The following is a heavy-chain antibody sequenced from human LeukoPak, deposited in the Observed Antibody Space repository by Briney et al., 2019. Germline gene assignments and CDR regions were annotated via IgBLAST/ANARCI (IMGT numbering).Heavy chain of an antibody. CDR3: TRGAAPQAY. J-gene: IGHJ4*02. V-gene: IGHV3-20*04. Sequence: PGGSLRLSCAASGFTFSSYEMNWVRQAPGKGLEWVSDVNWNGGNTNYADSVRGRFTISRDNAKNSLYLQMNSLRAEDTAVYYCTRGAAPQAYWGQGTLVTVSS. D-gene: IGHD2-15*01. CDR2: VNWNGGNT. CDR1: GFTFSSYE.